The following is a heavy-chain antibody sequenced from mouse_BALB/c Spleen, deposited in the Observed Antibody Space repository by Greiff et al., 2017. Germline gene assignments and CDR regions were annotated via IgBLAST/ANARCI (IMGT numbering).Heavy chain of an antibody. Sequence: EVQLQESGAELVKPGASVKLSCTASGFNINDTYMHWVKQRPEQGLEWIGRIDPANGNTNYDPKFQGKATITADTSSNTAYLQLSSLTSEDTAVYYCAQSYEYEDFENWGEGTTLTVAS. CDR2: IDPANGNT. CDR3: AQSYEYEDFEN. J-gene: IGHJ2*01. CDR1: GFNINDTY. V-gene: IGHV14-3*02. D-gene: IGHD2-4*01.